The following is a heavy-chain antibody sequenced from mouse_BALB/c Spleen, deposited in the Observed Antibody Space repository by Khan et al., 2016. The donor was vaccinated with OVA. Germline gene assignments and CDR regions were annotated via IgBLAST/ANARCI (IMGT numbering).Heavy chain of an antibody. V-gene: IGHV5-4*02. J-gene: IGHJ3*01. D-gene: IGHD2-3*01. Sequence: EVQVVESGGGLVKPGGSLKLSCAASGFTFSDYYMYWVRQTPEKRLEWVATISDGGSYTYYPDSVKGRFTISRDNAKNNLYLQMSSLKSEDTSMYYCAKIYDGYHQAWFAYWGQGTLGTVSA. CDR1: GFTFSDYY. CDR3: AKIYDGYHQAWFAY. CDR2: ISDGGSYT.